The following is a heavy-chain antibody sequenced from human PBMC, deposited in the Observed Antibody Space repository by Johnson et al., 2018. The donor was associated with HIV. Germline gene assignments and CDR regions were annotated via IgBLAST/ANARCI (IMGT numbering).Heavy chain of an antibody. J-gene: IGHJ3*02. CDR1: GFTVSSNY. CDR2: LYSDGRT. CDR3: ARRCRSSSCSHGALDI. Sequence: VQLVESGGGLIQPGGSLRLSCAASGFTVSSNYMSWVRQAPGKGLEWVSVLYSDGRTYYADSVNGRLTISRDGSKNTLFLQMNSLRAEDTAVYYCARRCRSSSCSHGALDIGGQG. V-gene: IGHV3-53*01. D-gene: IGHD2-2*01.